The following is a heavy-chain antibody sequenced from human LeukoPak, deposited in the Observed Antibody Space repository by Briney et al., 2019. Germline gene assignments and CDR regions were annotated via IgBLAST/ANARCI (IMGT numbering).Heavy chain of an antibody. J-gene: IGHJ4*02. CDR2: IIPIFGTA. CDR3: AREGIPGYSSGWSDFDY. Sequence: GASVKVSCKASGGTFSSYAISWVRQAPGQGLEWMGGIIPIFGTANYAQKFQGRVTITADESTSTAYMELSSLRSEDTAVYYCAREGIPGYSSGWSDFDYWGQGTLVTVSS. CDR1: GGTFSSYA. D-gene: IGHD6-19*01. V-gene: IGHV1-69*13.